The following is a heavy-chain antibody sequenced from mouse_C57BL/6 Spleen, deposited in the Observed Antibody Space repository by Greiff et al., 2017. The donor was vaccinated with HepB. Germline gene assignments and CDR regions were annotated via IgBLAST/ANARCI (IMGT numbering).Heavy chain of an antibody. D-gene: IGHD2-5*01. Sequence: EVQRVESGGGLVQPGGSMKLSCAASGFTFSDAWMDWVRQSPEKGLEWVAEIRNKANNHATYYAESVKGRFTISRDDSKSSVYLQMNSLRAEDTGIYYCTRSLDYSNYFDYWGQGTTLTVSS. J-gene: IGHJ2*01. V-gene: IGHV6-6*01. CDR2: IRNKANNHAT. CDR1: GFTFSDAW. CDR3: TRSLDYSNYFDY.